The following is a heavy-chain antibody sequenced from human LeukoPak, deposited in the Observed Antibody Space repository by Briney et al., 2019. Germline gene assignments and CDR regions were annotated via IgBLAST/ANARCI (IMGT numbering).Heavy chain of an antibody. V-gene: IGHV3-74*01. CDR2: INSDGSSM. D-gene: IGHD5-18*01. CDR3: ARDLQLWTTRDTRGGARVGY. CDR1: GFTFSSHW. J-gene: IGHJ4*02. Sequence: PGGSLRLSCAASGFTFSSHWMHWVRQAPGKGLVWVSRINSDGSSMSYADSVKGRFTISRDNAKNTLYLQMNSLRAEDTAVYYCARDLQLWTTRDTRGGARVGYWGQGTLVTVSS.